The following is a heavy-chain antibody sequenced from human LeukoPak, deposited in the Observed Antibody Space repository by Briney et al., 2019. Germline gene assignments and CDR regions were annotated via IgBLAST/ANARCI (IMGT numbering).Heavy chain of an antibody. D-gene: IGHD1-26*01. CDR3: ARLDSGSYRYFDY. CDR1: GGSISRYY. CDR2: IYYSGST. Sequence: SETLSLTCTVAGGSISRYYWSWIRQPPGKRLDWIGYIYYSGSTNYNPSLKCRVTISVDTSKNQFSLKLSSVTAADTAVYCCARLDSGSYRYFDYWGQGTLVTVSS. V-gene: IGHV4-59*08. J-gene: IGHJ4*02.